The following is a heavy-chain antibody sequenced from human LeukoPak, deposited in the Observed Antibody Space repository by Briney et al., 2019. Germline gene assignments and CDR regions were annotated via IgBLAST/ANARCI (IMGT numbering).Heavy chain of an antibody. CDR2: INHSGST. J-gene: IGHJ6*02. D-gene: IGHD3-22*01. V-gene: IGHV4-34*01. Sequence: PSETLSLTCAVYGGSFSGYYWSWIRQPPGKGLEWIGEINHSGSTNYNPSRKSRVTISVDTSKNQFSLKLSSVTAADTAVYYCARYDSSGYYHYYYYGMDVWGQGTTVTVSS. CDR1: GGSFSGYY. CDR3: ARYDSSGYYHYYYYGMDV.